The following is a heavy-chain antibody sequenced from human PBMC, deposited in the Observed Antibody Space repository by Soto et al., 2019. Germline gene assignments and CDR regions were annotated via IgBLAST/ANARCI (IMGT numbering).Heavy chain of an antibody. J-gene: IGHJ4*02. Sequence: GGSLRLSWSASGFNFAAYTMSWVRLTPGKGLEWVGFIRRMAYGGTTDYAASVKGRFPISRDDSRKIVYLQMSRLKIEDTAVYYCSRSLAIDFDSWGQGT. CDR3: SRSLAIDFDS. CDR1: GFNFAAYT. CDR2: IRRMAYGGTT. V-gene: IGHV3-49*04.